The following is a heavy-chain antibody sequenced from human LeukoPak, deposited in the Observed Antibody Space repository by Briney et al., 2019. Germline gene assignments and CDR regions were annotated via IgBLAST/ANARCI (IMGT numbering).Heavy chain of an antibody. V-gene: IGHV4-31*03. Sequence: SETLSLTCTVSGGSISSGGYYWSWIRQHPGKGLESIGYIYYSGSTYYNPSLKGRVTLSVDTSKNQFSLKLTSVTAADTAVYYCARDFHLTGATSRWFDPWGQGTLVTVSS. CDR2: IYYSGST. CDR1: GGSISSGGYY. J-gene: IGHJ5*02. D-gene: IGHD1-7*01. CDR3: ARDFHLTGATSRWFDP.